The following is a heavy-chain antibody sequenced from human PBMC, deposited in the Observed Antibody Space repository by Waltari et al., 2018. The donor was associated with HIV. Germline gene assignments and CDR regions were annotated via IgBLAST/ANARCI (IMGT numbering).Heavy chain of an antibody. V-gene: IGHV4-34*01. J-gene: IGHJ6*02. CDR2: INHAEAT. D-gene: IGHD6-13*01. CDR1: YASFIGYY. Sequence: QVRLQEWGTGVLKPSETLSLSCAMYYASFIGYYWPWIGKSPGRGLQWIGEINHAEATNYNPSLRSRLIFSIDTSKKQFYMKLTSVTVADTATYFCARGYAAAAPYFGLDVWGQGTTVTVSS. CDR3: ARGYAAAAPYFGLDV.